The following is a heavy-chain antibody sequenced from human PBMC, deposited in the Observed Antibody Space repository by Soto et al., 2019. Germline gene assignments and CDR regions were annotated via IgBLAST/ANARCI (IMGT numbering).Heavy chain of an antibody. V-gene: IGHV4-31*03. J-gene: IGHJ6*02. Sequence: QVQLQESGPGLVKSSQTLSLTCTVSGGSISSDGNYWSWIRQHPGKGLEGIGYIYYSGSTYYNPSLKSRVIISVDTSKNQCSLKLTSVTAADTAVYCCARARMVRGIIYYYGMDVWGQGTTVTVSS. CDR2: IYYSGST. CDR3: ARARMVRGIIYYYGMDV. CDR1: GGSISSDGNY. D-gene: IGHD3-10*01.